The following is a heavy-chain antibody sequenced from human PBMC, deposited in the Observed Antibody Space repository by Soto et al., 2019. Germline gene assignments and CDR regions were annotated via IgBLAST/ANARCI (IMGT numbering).Heavy chain of an antibody. CDR3: GRSPGYCTDGVCYIDY. J-gene: IGHJ4*02. Sequence: ASVKVSCKASGYTFTAHFLHWVRQAPGQGLAWMGIINPGGGSTRYAQKFQGRVTMTRDTSTSTVSMELSSLGSEDTAVYYCGRSPGYCTDGVCYIDYWGQGTLVTVSS. V-gene: IGHV1-46*03. D-gene: IGHD2-8*01. CDR2: INPGGGST. CDR1: GYTFTAHF.